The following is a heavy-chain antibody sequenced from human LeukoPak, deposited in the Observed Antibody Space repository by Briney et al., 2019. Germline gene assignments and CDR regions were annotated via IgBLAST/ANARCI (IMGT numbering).Heavy chain of an antibody. Sequence: AGGSLRLSCAASGFTFSSYAMSWVRQAPGKGLEWVSAISGSGGSTYYADSVKGRFTISRDNSNNTLYLKMNSLRAKDTAVYYCAKNGGSYYRPFDYWGQGTLGTVSS. CDR1: GFTFSSYA. V-gene: IGHV3-23*01. D-gene: IGHD1-26*01. CDR2: ISGSGGST. CDR3: AKNGGSYYRPFDY. J-gene: IGHJ4*02.